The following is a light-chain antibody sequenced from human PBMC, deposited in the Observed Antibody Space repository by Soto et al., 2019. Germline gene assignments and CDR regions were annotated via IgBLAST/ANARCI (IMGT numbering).Light chain of an antibody. V-gene: IGKV3-11*01. J-gene: IGKJ5*01. CDR3: QQRSNWPPEVT. Sequence: ERVMKQSPATLSLSPGGRASLSCRASQSVSSYLAWYQQKPGQAPRLLIYDASNRATGIPARFSGSGSGTDFTLTISSLEPEDFAVYYCQQRSNWPPEVTFGQGTRLEIK. CDR1: QSVSSY. CDR2: DAS.